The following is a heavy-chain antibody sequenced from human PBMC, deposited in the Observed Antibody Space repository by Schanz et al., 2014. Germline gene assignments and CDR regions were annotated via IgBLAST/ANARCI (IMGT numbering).Heavy chain of an antibody. V-gene: IGHV1-18*01. CDR1: GYTFISYG. J-gene: IGHJ4*02. D-gene: IGHD4-17*01. CDR2: ISGSNGNT. CDR3: ARGYGDSPTDF. Sequence: QVQLVQSGAEVRKPGASVKVSCKASGYTFISYGISWVRQAPGQGLEWLGWISGSNGNTNYTQKFQGRVTMTIDPYTSTAYMELRSLRSDDTAVYYCARGYGDSPTDFWGQGTLVTVTS.